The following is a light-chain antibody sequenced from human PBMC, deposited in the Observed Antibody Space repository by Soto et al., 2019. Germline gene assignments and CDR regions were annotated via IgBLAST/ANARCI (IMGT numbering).Light chain of an antibody. J-gene: IGKJ5*01. CDR2: GAS. CDR1: QSVSSY. V-gene: IGKV3-11*01. CDR3: QQRSSWPPT. Sequence: EIVLTQSPATLSLSPWERATLSCRASQSVSSYLAWYQQRPGQAPRLLIYGASNRATGVPARFSGSGSGTDFTLTISSLEPEDFAVYYCQQRSSWPPTFGQGTRLEIK.